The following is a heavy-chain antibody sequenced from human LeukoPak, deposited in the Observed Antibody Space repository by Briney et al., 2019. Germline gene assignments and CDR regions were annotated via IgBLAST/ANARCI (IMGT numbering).Heavy chain of an antibody. CDR3: ARDSKTSYDYVWGSYRMTDAFDI. CDR1: GGTFSSYA. J-gene: IGHJ3*02. Sequence: SVKVSCKAPGGTFSSYAISWVRQAPGQGLEWMGGIIPIFGTANYAQKFQGRVTITADESTSTAYMELSSLRSEDTAVYYCARDSKTSYDYVWGSYRMTDAFDIWGQGTMVTVSS. V-gene: IGHV1-69*01. D-gene: IGHD3-16*02. CDR2: IIPIFGTA.